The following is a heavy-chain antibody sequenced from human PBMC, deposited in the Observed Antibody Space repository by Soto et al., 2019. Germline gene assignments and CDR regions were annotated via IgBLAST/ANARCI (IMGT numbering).Heavy chain of an antibody. CDR3: ARDRDYDSSGSHWFDP. CDR1: GYTFTSYG. V-gene: IGHV1-18*04. Sequence: QVQLVQSGAEVKKPGASVKVSCKASGYTFTSYGISWVRQAPGQGLEWMGWISAYNGNTKYAQKLQGRVTMTTDTSTSTAYMELRSLRSDDTAVYYCARDRDYDSSGSHWFDPWGQGNLVTVSS. CDR2: ISAYNGNT. J-gene: IGHJ5*02. D-gene: IGHD3-22*01.